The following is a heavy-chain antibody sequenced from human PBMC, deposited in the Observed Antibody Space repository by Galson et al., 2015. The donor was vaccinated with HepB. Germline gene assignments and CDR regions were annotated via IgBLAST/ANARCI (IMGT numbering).Heavy chain of an antibody. CDR2: IDPSDSYT. Sequence: QSGAEVKKPGESLRISCTGSGYSFTSYWISWVRQMPGKGLEWMGRIDPSDSYTNYSPSLQGHVTISADKSISTAYLQWSSLKASDTAMYYCARHPQDIVLSPPPYGMDVWGQGTTVTVSS. V-gene: IGHV5-10-1*01. CDR3: ARHPQDIVLSPPPYGMDV. J-gene: IGHJ6*02. D-gene: IGHD2-8*01. CDR1: GYSFTSYW.